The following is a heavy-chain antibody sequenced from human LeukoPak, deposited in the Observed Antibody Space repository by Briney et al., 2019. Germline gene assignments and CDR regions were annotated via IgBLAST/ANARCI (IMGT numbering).Heavy chain of an antibody. J-gene: IGHJ4*02. CDR3: AGESPGYSSSWTGNFGY. CDR2: IYYSGST. D-gene: IGHD6-13*01. V-gene: IGHV4-59*01. Sequence: SETLSLTCTVSGGSISSYYWSWIRQPPGKGLEWIGYIYYSGSTNYNPSLKSRVTISVDTSKNQFSLKLSSVTAADTAVYYCAGESPGYSSSWTGNFGYWGQGTLVTVSS. CDR1: GGSISSYY.